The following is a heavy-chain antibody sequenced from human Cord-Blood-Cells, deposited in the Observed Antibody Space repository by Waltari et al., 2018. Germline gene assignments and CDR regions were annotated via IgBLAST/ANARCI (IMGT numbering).Heavy chain of an antibody. V-gene: IGHV1-24*01. Sequence: QVQLVQSGAEVKKPGASVKVSCKVSGYTLTELSMHWVRQAPGKGLEWMGGFEPEDGETIYAQKFQGRVTMTEDTSTDTAYMELSSLRSEDTAVYYCATDNPWGEASQEAFDIWGQGTMVTVSS. J-gene: IGHJ3*02. CDR1: GYTLTELS. CDR2: FEPEDGET. CDR3: ATDNPWGEASQEAFDI. D-gene: IGHD3-16*01.